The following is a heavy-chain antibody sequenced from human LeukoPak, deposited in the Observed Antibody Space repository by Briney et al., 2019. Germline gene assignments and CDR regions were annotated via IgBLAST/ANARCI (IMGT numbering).Heavy chain of an antibody. D-gene: IGHD1-26*01. V-gene: IGHV1-8*01. Sequence: GASVKASCKASGYTFTSYDINWVRQATGQGLEWMGWMNPNSGNTGYAQKFQGRVTMTRNTPISTAYMELSSLRSEDTAVYYCARPRMGGGSYDYYYGMDVWGQGTTVTVSS. CDR1: GYTFTSYD. CDR2: MNPNSGNT. J-gene: IGHJ6*02. CDR3: ARPRMGGGSYDYYYGMDV.